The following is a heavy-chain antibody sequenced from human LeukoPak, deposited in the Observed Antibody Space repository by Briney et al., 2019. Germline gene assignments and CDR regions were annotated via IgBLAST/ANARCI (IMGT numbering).Heavy chain of an antibody. J-gene: IGHJ5*02. D-gene: IGHD6-13*01. CDR3: ARDRGGSWFRDGVWFDP. V-gene: IGHV4-4*07. CDR1: GGSISSYY. Sequence: SETLSLTCTVSGGSISSYYWSWIRQPAGEGLEWIGRIYTSGSTNYNPSLKSRVTMSVDTSKNQFSLKLSSVTAADTAVYYCARDRGGSWFRDGVWFDPWGQGTLVTVSS. CDR2: IYTSGST.